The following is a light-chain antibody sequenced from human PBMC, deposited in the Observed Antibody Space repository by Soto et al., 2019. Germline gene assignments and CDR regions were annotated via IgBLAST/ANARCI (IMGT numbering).Light chain of an antibody. Sequence: QSVLAQPASGDGSSGQSITISFTGTSSDVGSYSLLSWYQHHPGKAPKLIIYEDIKGPSGVSNRFSGSKSGNTASLRISGLQAEDEADYYCYTYAGGSTYLFGTGTKVTV. J-gene: IGLJ1*01. V-gene: IGLV2-23*01. CDR3: YTYAGGSTYL. CDR2: EDI. CDR1: SSDVGSYSL.